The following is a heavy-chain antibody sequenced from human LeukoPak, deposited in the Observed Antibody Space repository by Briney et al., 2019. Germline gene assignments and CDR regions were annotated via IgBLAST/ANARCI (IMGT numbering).Heavy chain of an antibody. Sequence: SETLSLTCAVSGASISSVNLWSWVRQPPGKGLEWIGEMYLSGTATYNPSLKGRVTISIDKSENQFSLKLTSVTAADTAVYFCAGLEGRYSAGMYYYFDYWGQGTLVTVSS. CDR2: MYLSGTA. CDR1: GASISSVNL. V-gene: IGHV4/OR15-8*02. D-gene: IGHD2-8*01. CDR3: AGLEGRYSAGMYYYFDY. J-gene: IGHJ4*02.